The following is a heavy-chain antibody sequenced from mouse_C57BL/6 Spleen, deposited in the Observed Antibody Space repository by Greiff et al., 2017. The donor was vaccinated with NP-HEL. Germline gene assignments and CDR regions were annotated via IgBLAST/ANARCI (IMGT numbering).Heavy chain of an antibody. CDR2: INYDGSST. CDR1: GFTFSDYY. CDR3: ARIYYDYDDPYYAMDY. Sequence: EVKLVESEGGLVQPGRSMKLSCTASGFTFSDYYMAWVRQVPEKGLEWVANINYDGSSTYYLDSLKSRFIISRDNAKNILYLQMSSLKSEDTATYYCARIYYDYDDPYYAMDYWGQGTSVTVSS. J-gene: IGHJ4*01. D-gene: IGHD2-4*01. V-gene: IGHV5-16*01.